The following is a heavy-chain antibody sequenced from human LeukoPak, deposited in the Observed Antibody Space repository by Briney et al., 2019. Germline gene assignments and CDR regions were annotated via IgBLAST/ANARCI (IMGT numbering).Heavy chain of an antibody. CDR3: SRLQFDY. CDR1: GFAFSSYW. CDR2: INGDGTMT. Sequence: GGSLRLSCAPSGFAFSSYWMLWVRQVPGKGLVWASRINGDGTMTNYADFAKGRFTISRDNTKNILYLQMNDLRVDDSAIYYCSRLQFDYWGQGVLVTVSS. J-gene: IGHJ4*02. V-gene: IGHV3-74*01.